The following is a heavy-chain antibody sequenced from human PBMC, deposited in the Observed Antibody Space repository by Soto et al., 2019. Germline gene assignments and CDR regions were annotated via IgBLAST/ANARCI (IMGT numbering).Heavy chain of an antibody. CDR1: GFTFSAYS. D-gene: IGHD3-16*01. CDR3: GTGYYVGSYIDV. J-gene: IGHJ6*03. V-gene: IGHV3-21*01. Sequence: EVQLVESGGGLVKPGGSLRLSCAASGFTFSAYSMNWVRQAPGKGLEWVSSIAIAGDYIYYSDSVRGRFTISRDNAKSSVYLQMNSLRAEDTAVYYCGTGYYVGSYIDVWGEGTTVTVSS. CDR2: IAIAGDYI.